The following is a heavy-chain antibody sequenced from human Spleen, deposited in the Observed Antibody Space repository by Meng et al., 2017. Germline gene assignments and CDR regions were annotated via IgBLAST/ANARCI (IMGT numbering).Heavy chain of an antibody. Sequence: GGSLRLSCAASGFTFSSYAMSWVRQAPGKGLEWVSAISGSGGSTYYADSVKGRFTISRDNSKNTLYLQMNSLRAEDTAVYYCAKVAVYYDYVWGSYLDWGQGTRVTGSS. CDR3: AKVAVYYDYVWGSYLD. J-gene: IGHJ4*02. V-gene: IGHV3-23*01. CDR2: ISGSGGST. D-gene: IGHD3-16*02. CDR1: GFTFSSYA.